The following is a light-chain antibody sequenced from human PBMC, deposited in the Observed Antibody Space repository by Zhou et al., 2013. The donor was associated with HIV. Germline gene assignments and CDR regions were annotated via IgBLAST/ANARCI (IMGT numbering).Light chain of an antibody. CDR3: QQSYSSSPFT. V-gene: IGKV1-5*03. CDR2: KAS. CDR1: QSIGDS. J-gene: IGKJ3*01. Sequence: DIYMTQSPSTLSASVGDRVTITCRATQSIGDSLAWYQQKPGKAPKLLIYKASSLEGGVPSRFSGSGSETDFTLTISSLQPEDFGTYYCQQSYSSSPFTFGPGTKVHIK.